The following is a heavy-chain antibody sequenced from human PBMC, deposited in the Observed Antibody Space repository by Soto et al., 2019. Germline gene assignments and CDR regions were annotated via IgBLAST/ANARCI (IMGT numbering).Heavy chain of an antibody. CDR1: KVTAW. D-gene: IGHD3-10*01. CDR3: GDLDGSYFGIDV. J-gene: IGHJ6*02. Sequence: EVQLVASGGGLVKPGGSLRLSCGASKVTAWMSWVRQAPGKGLEWVGRIKSKADGETIDYAEPVQGRFTISRDDSKDMVYLEMNSLKIEDTAVYSCGDLDGSYFGIDVWGQGTTVTVSS. CDR2: IKSKADGETI. V-gene: IGHV3-15*01.